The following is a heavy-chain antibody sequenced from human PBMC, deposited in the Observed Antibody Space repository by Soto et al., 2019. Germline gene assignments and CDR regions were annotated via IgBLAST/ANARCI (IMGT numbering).Heavy chain of an antibody. V-gene: IGHV4-4*02. CDR3: ATKAWVRFDA. CDR1: GDSISSSVW. CDR2: VFHTGDT. D-gene: IGHD3-9*01. Sequence: PSETLSLTCAVSGDSISSSVWWTWVRQPPGKGLEWIGEVFHTGDTYFNPSLRSRVAMSVDKSTNEFSLKVTSVTAADTAIYYCATKAWVRFDAWGQGALVTVSS. J-gene: IGHJ4*02.